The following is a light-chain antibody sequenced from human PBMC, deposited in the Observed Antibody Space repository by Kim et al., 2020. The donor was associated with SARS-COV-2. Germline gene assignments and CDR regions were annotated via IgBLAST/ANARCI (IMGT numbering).Light chain of an antibody. J-gene: IGKJ2*01. Sequence: LSASVGDRVTITCRASQTISSSLAWFQKKPGKAPKLLIYKVSTLQSGVPTRFSGSGSGTEFTLTISSLQPDDFATYYCQQYTIYSTFGQGTKLEI. V-gene: IGKV1-5*03. CDR2: KVS. CDR1: QTISSS. CDR3: QQYTIYST.